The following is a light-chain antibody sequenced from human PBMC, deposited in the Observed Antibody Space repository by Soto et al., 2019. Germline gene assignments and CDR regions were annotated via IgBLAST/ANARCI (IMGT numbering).Light chain of an antibody. CDR2: DAS. V-gene: IGKV3-20*01. CDR1: QSVSANY. Sequence: EIVLTQSPGTLSLSPGERATLSCRASQSVSANYLAWYQQEPGQAPRLLIYDASSRATGIPDRFSGSGSGTDFTITISRLEPEDFAVYYCQKYGSSPWTFGQGTKVEIK. CDR3: QKYGSSPWT. J-gene: IGKJ1*01.